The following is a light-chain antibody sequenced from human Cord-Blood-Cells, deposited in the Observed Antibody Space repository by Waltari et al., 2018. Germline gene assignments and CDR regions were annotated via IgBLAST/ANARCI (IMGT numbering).Light chain of an antibody. V-gene: IGLV2-23*01. CDR2: EGS. Sequence: QSALTQPASVSGSPGQSITISCTGTSSDVGSYNLVSWYQQHPGKAPKLMIYEGSKRPSGVSYRFSGSKSGNTASLTISGLQAEDEADYYCCSYAGSRVFGGGTKLTVL. J-gene: IGLJ3*02. CDR3: CSYAGSRV. CDR1: SSDVGSYNL.